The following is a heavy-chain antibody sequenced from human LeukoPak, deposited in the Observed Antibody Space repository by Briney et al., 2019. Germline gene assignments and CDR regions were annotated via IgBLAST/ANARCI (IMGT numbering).Heavy chain of an antibody. CDR2: VKSKAHGGTT. J-gene: IGHJ5*02. D-gene: IGHD4-23*01. CDR3: VKDGVSGNTNSDCFDP. Sequence: GGSLRLSCAASGFTFKNAGMSWVRQARGKGLEWVGRVKSKAHGGTTDYAAPVKDRFTLSRDDSKNTLYLQMNSLKTEDTAVYYCVKDGVSGNTNSDCFDPWGQGTLVTVSS. CDR1: GFTFKNAG. V-gene: IGHV3-15*01.